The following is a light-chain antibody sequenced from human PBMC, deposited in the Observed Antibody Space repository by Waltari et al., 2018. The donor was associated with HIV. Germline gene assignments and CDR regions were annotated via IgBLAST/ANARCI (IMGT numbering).Light chain of an antibody. CDR3: SSYAGDTNLV. Sequence: QSALTQPPSASGSLGQSVTISCTGTSSDVGGYNYVSWYQQHPGRAPKLVVYEVTKRPSGVPVRFAGSKSGNTAFLTVSGLQSEDEGDYYCSSYAGDTNLVFGVGTGLTVL. J-gene: IGLJ3*02. V-gene: IGLV2-8*01. CDR1: SSDVGGYNY. CDR2: EVT.